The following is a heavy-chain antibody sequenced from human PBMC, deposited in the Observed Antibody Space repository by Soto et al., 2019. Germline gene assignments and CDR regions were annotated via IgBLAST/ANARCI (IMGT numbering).Heavy chain of an antibody. J-gene: IGHJ4*02. CDR1: GYTFTSYG. CDR3: ASNSGYGYLFDY. D-gene: IGHD5-12*01. CDR2: ISAINGTT. V-gene: IGHV1-18*01. Sequence: ASVKVSCKASGYTFTSYGISWVRQAPGQGLEWMGWISAINGTTNYAQKFQGRVTITTDESTSTAYMELSSLRSEDTAVYYCASNSGYGYLFDYWGQGTLVTVSS.